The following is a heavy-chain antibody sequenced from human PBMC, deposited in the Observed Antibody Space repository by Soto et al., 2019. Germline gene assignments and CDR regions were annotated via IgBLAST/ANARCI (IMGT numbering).Heavy chain of an antibody. CDR2: ISGSGGRT. J-gene: IGHJ4*02. V-gene: IGHV3-23*01. CDR1: GFTFTNYA. Sequence: EVQLLESGGGLVQPGGSLRLSCAASGFTFTNYAMNWVRQAPGKGLECVSGISGSGGRTYYADSVQGRFTISRDNSKXTVYXXMNXXXXXDPSVXXXXXXXXXXXXXXXXXEXHFANWGQGTLVTVSS. CDR3: XXXXXXXXXXXXXXEXHFAN.